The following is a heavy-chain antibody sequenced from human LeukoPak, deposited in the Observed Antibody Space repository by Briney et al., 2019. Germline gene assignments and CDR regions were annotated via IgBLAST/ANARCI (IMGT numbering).Heavy chain of an antibody. J-gene: IGHJ4*02. D-gene: IGHD5-24*01. CDR3: AKPSYDYNNFFDY. CDR2: ISYDATDK. V-gene: IGHV3-30*18. Sequence: ARSLRLSCAASGFPFNNYGMHWVRQAPGKGLEWVAVISYDATDKYYADSVKGRFTISRDNSKNTLYLQMNSLRVEDTAVYYCAKPSYDYNNFFDYWGQGTLVTVPS. CDR1: GFPFNNYG.